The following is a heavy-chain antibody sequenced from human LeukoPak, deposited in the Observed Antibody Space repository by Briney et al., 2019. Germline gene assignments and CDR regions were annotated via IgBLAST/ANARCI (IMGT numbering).Heavy chain of an antibody. CDR2: ISYDAKSN. CDR3: ASTKSYWYPGNIDY. CDR1: GFTFSSYG. J-gene: IGHJ4*02. Sequence: GGSLRLSCAASGFTFSSYGMHWVRQVPGKGLEWVAVISYDAKSNYQVDSVKGRFTISRDNSKNTLYLQMNSLRAEDTAVYYCASTKSYWYPGNIDYWGQGTLVTVSS. D-gene: IGHD2-21*01. V-gene: IGHV3-33*05.